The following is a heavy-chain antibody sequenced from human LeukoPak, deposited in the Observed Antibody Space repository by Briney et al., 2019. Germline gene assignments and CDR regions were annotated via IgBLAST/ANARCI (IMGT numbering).Heavy chain of an antibody. D-gene: IGHD2-8*01. CDR1: GFTVSSNN. J-gene: IGHJ4*02. V-gene: IGHV3-53*01. CDR2: IYSGGRT. CDR3: ARDHCTNGVCPFDS. Sequence: GGSLRLSCAASGFTVSSNNMSWVRQTPGKGLEWVSVIYSGGRTYYADSVKGRFTISRDNSKNTLYLQMNSLRAEDTAVYFRARDHCTNGVCPFDSWGQGTLVTVSS.